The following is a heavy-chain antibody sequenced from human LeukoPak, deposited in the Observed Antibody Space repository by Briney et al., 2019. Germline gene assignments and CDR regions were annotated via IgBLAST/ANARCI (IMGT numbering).Heavy chain of an antibody. D-gene: IGHD3-10*01. J-gene: IGHJ4*02. CDR3: LGSASYTH. CDR2: ANQDGSQK. CDR1: GFSFSNYW. Sequence: GGSLRLSCAASGFSFSNYWMTWARQAPGKGLEWVANANQDGSQKNYLDSVRGRFTISRDNAKSSLYLQMNSLRVDDTAVYFCLGSASYTHWGQGTLVTVSS. V-gene: IGHV3-7*01.